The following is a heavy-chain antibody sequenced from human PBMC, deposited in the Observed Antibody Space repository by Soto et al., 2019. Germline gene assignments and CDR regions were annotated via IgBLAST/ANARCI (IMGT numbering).Heavy chain of an antibody. V-gene: IGHV3-23*01. D-gene: IGHD2-15*01. CDR1: GFTISNYA. Sequence: EVQVLESGGGLVQPGGSLRLSCAASGFTISNYAMSGVRQAPGKGLQWVSTISGSGDTTYYADSVKGRFTISRDNSKNTLFLQMNSLRAEDTAVYYCAKYVKFCSATNCDFWGQGTLVTVSS. CDR2: ISGSGDTT. J-gene: IGHJ4*02. CDR3: AKYVKFCSATNCDF.